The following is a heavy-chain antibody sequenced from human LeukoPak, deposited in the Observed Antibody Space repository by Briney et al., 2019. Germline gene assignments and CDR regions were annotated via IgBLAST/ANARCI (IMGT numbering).Heavy chain of an antibody. D-gene: IGHD4-23*01. CDR1: GFTFNNFA. Sequence: GGSLRLSCAASGFTFNNFAMSWVRQAPEKGLEWVSAIGGSGAHTYYADSVKGRFTISRDNPKNTLYLQMKDLRAEDTAVYYCAKDLGNYGDYVGWFDPWGQGTLVTVSS. CDR2: IGGSGAHT. J-gene: IGHJ5*02. CDR3: AKDLGNYGDYVGWFDP. V-gene: IGHV3-23*01.